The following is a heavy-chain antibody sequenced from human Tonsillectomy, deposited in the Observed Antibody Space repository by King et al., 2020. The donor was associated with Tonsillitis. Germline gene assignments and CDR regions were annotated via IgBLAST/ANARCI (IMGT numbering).Heavy chain of an antibody. Sequence: VQLVESGGGVVQPGRSLRLSCVASGFSFTSFSMHWVRQAPGKGLEWVTIISSDGIDKYYADSVKGRYTISRDNSKNTVFLHMDNLRGNDTAVYYCVSGLQYWGLGTLVTVSS. CDR1: GFSFTSFS. V-gene: IGHV3-30*04. CDR2: ISSDGIDK. CDR3: VSGLQY. J-gene: IGHJ4*02.